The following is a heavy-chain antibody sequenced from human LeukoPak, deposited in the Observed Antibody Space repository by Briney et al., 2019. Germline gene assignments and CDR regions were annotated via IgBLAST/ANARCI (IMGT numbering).Heavy chain of an antibody. CDR1: GFTVGNNY. V-gene: IGHV3-66*01. J-gene: IGHJ4*02. CDR2: IFSHGET. Sequence: GGSLRPSCAASGFTVGNNYMNWVRQAPGKGLEWVSLIFSHGETSYADSVKGRFTISRDNSKNTLYLQMNGLRVEDTAVYYCARDPPAVSINTYAWGQGTLVTVSS. D-gene: IGHD2-8*01. CDR3: ARDPPAVSINTYA.